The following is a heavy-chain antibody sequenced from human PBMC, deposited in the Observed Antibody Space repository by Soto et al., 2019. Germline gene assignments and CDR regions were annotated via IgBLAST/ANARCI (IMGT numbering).Heavy chain of an antibody. CDR1: GYTFTSYG. D-gene: IGHD6-6*01. V-gene: IGHV1-18*01. J-gene: IGHJ4*01. CDR2: ISAYNGNT. Sequence: ASVKVSCKASGYTFTSYGISWVRQAPGQGLEWMGWISAYNGNTNYAQKLQGRVTMTTDTSTSTAYMELRSLRSDDTAVYYCARVPPWGSSGTKVPVRFDYWGPGTLVTVSS. CDR3: ARVPPWGSSGTKVPVRFDY.